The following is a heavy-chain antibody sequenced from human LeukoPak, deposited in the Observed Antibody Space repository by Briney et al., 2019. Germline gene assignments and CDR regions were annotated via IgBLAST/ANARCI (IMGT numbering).Heavy chain of an antibody. Sequence: GGSLRLSCAASGFTFSSYAMSWVRQAPGKGLEWVAVIWYDGSNKYYADSVKGRFTISRDNSKNTLYLQMNSLRAEDTAVYYCARDLRDTAMAAAYDYWGQGTLVTVSS. CDR1: GFTFSSYA. D-gene: IGHD5-18*01. J-gene: IGHJ4*02. CDR3: ARDLRDTAMAAAYDY. CDR2: IWYDGSNK. V-gene: IGHV3-33*08.